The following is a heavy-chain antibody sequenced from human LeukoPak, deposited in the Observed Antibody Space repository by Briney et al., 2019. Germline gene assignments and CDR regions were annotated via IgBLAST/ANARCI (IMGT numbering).Heavy chain of an antibody. J-gene: IGHJ6*03. V-gene: IGHV4-59*08. CDR3: ARLPLFHYMDV. CDR2: TYYTGST. D-gene: IGHD2-21*01. Sequence: PSETLSLTCTVSGGSISSYYWSWIRQPPGKGLEWIGYTYYTGSTNYNPSLKSRVTISLDTSKNQFSLKLSSVTAADTAMYYCARLPLFHYMDVWGKGTTVTVSS. CDR1: GGSISSYY.